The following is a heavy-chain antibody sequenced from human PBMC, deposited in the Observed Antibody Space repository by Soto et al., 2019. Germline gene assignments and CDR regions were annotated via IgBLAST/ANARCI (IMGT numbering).Heavy chain of an antibody. Sequence: LSCAASGFTFSSYEMNWVRQAPGKGLEWVSYISSSGSTIYYADSVKGRFTISRDNAKNSLYLQMNSLRAEDTAVYYCARDSRGEEYYDFWSGYSPPYYGMDVWGQGPTVTVSS. CDR3: ARDSRGEEYYDFWSGYSPPYYGMDV. D-gene: IGHD3-3*01. CDR1: GFTFSSYE. J-gene: IGHJ6*02. CDR2: ISSSGSTI. V-gene: IGHV3-48*03.